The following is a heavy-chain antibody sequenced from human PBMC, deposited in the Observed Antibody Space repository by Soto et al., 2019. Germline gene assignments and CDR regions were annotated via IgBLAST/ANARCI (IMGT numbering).Heavy chain of an antibody. V-gene: IGHV4-4*02. D-gene: IGHD3-10*01. Sequence: SETLSLTCGVSGGSVSSDSWWSWVRQPPGKGLEWIGEIHHSGDDNYNPSLKSRVTLSLDKSKNQFSLKLTSVTAADTAVYFCARVEFGTFGAYWGQGTPVTVSS. J-gene: IGHJ4*02. CDR1: GGSVSSDSW. CDR2: IHHSGDD. CDR3: ARVEFGTFGAY.